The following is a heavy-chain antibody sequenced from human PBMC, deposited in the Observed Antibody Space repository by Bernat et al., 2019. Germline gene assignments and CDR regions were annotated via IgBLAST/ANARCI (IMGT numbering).Heavy chain of an antibody. D-gene: IGHD6-6*01. Sequence: QVQLQESGPGLVKPSQTLSLTCTVSGGSISSGGYYWSWIRQHPGKGLEWIGYIYYSGSTYYNPSLKSRVTISVDTSKNQFSLKLSSVTAADTAVYYCARSCGGYSSSSYYYYYYYMDVWGKGTTVTVSS. CDR1: GGSISSGGYY. J-gene: IGHJ6*03. CDR3: ARSCGGYSSSSYYYYYYYMDV. V-gene: IGHV4-31*03. CDR2: IYYSGST.